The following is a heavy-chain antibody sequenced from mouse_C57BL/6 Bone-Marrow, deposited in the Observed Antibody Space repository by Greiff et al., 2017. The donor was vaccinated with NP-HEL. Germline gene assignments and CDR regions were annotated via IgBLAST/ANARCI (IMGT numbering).Heavy chain of an antibody. Sequence: QVQLKESGAELARPGASVKLSCKASGYTFTSYGISWVKQRTGQGLEWIGEIYPRSGNTCYNEKFKGKATLTADKSSSTAYMELRSLTSEDSAVYFCARSDYYYYGSSPFDYWGQGTTLTVSS. CDR2: IYPRSGNT. CDR1: GYTFTSYG. D-gene: IGHD1-1*01. CDR3: ARSDYYYYGSSPFDY. J-gene: IGHJ2*01. V-gene: IGHV1-81*01.